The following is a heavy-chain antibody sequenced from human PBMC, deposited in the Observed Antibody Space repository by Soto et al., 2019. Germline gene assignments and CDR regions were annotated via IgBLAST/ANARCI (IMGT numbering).Heavy chain of an antibody. D-gene: IGHD4-4*01. V-gene: IGHV3-11*01. CDR3: VRVKYSNYVNYFDP. J-gene: IGHJ5*02. CDR2: ISSSGSTT. Sequence: GGSLRLSCAGSGFTFRDYYMGWIRQAPGKGLEWVSYISSSGSTTYYAASVKGRFTISRDNAKNSLYLQMTSLRAEDTAIYYCVRVKYSNYVNYFDPWGQGTLVTVSS. CDR1: GFTFRDYY.